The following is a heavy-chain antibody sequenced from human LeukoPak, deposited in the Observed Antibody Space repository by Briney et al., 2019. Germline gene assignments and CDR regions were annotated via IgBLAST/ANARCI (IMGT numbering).Heavy chain of an antibody. CDR3: ARTTDGYNWGFDY. Sequence: ASVKVSCKASGYTFTGYYIHWVRQAPGQGREWMGWINPNSGGTNYAQKFQGRVTMTRDTSISTAYMELSRLRSDDTAVYYCARTTDGYNWGFDYWGQGTLVTVSS. D-gene: IGHD5-24*01. V-gene: IGHV1-2*02. J-gene: IGHJ4*02. CDR1: GYTFTGYY. CDR2: INPNSGGT.